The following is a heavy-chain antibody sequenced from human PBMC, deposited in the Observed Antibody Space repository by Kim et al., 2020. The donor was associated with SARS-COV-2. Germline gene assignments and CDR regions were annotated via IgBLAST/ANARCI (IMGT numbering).Heavy chain of an antibody. V-gene: IGHV3-7*01. Sequence: GGSLRLSCAAPGFTFSSYWMSWVRQAPGKGLEWVANIKQDGSEKYYVDSVKGRFTISRDNAKNSLYLQMNSLRAEDTAVYYCARARDYYDRSGLEWYFDLWGRGTLVTVSS. CDR3: ARARDYYDRSGLEWYFDL. CDR1: GFTFSSYW. CDR2: IKQDGSEK. D-gene: IGHD3-22*01. J-gene: IGHJ2*01.